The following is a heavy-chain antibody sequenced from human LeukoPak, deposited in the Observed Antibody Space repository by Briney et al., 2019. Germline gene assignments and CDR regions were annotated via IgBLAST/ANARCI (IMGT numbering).Heavy chain of an antibody. D-gene: IGHD3-16*01. V-gene: IGHV3-66*03. CDR2: IRDSGET. CDR1: GFSVSNYY. CDR3: ARDRAVTQVWVEFDS. Sequence: GGSLRLSCAGSGFSVSNYYMNWVPQAPGKGLEWVSLIRDSGETFYADSVKGRFTISRDNSKNTVYLQMNRLRVEDTAVYFCARDRAVTQVWVEFDSWGQGTLVTVSS. J-gene: IGHJ5*01.